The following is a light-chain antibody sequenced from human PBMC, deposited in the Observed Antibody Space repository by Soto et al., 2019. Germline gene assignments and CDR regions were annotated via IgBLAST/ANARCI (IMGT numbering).Light chain of an antibody. Sequence: EIVLTQSPATLSLSPGERATLSCRASQSISSYLAGYQQKLGQAPRLLIYDASNRATGIPARFSGSGSGTDFTLTISSLEPEDFAVYYCQQRSNWPPTFGPGTRVDVK. CDR3: QQRSNWPPT. CDR2: DAS. CDR1: QSISSY. V-gene: IGKV3-11*01. J-gene: IGKJ3*01.